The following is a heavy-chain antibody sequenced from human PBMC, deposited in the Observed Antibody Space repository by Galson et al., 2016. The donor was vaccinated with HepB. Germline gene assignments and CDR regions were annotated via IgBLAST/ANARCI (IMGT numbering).Heavy chain of an antibody. V-gene: IGHV1-69*06. J-gene: IGHJ4*02. CDR3: ARGRRTGITALMLDY. CDR1: GGNFGSFV. Sequence: SVKVSCKASGGNFGSFVISWVRQAPGQGLEWMGAIIPICDRANYAQKFQARSIITADKSTSTAYMELRNLRSEDTAVYYCARGRRTGITALMLDYCGQGNLVTVSS. CDR2: IIPICDRA. D-gene: IGHD1-7*01.